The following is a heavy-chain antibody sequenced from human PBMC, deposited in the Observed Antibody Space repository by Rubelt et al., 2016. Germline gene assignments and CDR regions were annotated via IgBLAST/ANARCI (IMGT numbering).Heavy chain of an antibody. Sequence: GGSISSYYWSWIRQPPGKGLEWIGYSSYSGSTNYNPSLTSRVTISVDTSKNQFSLKLTSVTAADKAVYYCARGGTTNWFDPWGQGTLVTVSS. CDR1: GGSISSYY. J-gene: IGHJ5*02. CDR3: ARGGTTNWFDP. D-gene: IGHD4-17*01. CDR2: SSYSGST. V-gene: IGHV4-59*01.